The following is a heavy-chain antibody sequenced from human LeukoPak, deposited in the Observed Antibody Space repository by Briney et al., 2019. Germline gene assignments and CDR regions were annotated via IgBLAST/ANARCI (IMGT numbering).Heavy chain of an antibody. D-gene: IGHD4-23*01. V-gene: IGHV3-23*01. CDR3: AKALYGGNTV. CDR1: GFTSSTYA. J-gene: IGHJ4*02. CDR2: ISGNGVTT. Sequence: GGSLRLSCVASGFTSSTYAMGWVRQAPGEGLRWVSSISGNGVTTYYADSVKGRFTISRDNSKNTLYLQMNSLRAEDTALYYCAKALYGGNTVWGQGTLVTVSS.